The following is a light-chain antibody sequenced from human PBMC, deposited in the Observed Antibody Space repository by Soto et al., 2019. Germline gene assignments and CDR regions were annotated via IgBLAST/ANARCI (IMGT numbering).Light chain of an antibody. Sequence: IQMPQSPSTLSASVGDRVTITCRASQNIRNLLSWYQQKPGKAPKPLIYDASTLKTGVPSRFSGSGSGSEFNFTITGLQPDDFATYFCQQYNTYATFGQGTRLEIK. J-gene: IGKJ5*01. CDR3: QQYNTYAT. V-gene: IGKV1-5*01. CDR1: QNIRNL. CDR2: DAS.